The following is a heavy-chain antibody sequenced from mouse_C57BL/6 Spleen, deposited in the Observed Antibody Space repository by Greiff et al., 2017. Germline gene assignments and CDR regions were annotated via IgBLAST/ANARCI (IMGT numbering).Heavy chain of an antibody. Sequence: VKLQQPGTELVKPGASVKLSCKASGYTFTSYWMHWVKQRPGQGLEWIGNINPSNGGTNYNEKFKSKATLTVDKSSSTAYMQLSSLTSEDSAVYYCAREHSNYVRFAYWGQGTLVTVSA. CDR1: GYTFTSYW. D-gene: IGHD2-5*01. J-gene: IGHJ3*01. CDR3: AREHSNYVRFAY. CDR2: INPSNGGT. V-gene: IGHV1-53*01.